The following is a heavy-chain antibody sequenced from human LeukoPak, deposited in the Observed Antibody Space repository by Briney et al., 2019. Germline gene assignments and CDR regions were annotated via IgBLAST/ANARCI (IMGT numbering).Heavy chain of an antibody. V-gene: IGHV3-11*01. Sequence: SGGSLRLSCAASGFTFSDYYMSWLRQAPGKGLEWVSYISSSGSTIQYADSVKGRFTISRENAKNSLYLQMNSLRAEATAVYYCARVRMDYGSGSPADYWGQGTLVTVSS. CDR1: GFTFSDYY. J-gene: IGHJ4*02. CDR2: ISSSGSTI. D-gene: IGHD3-10*01. CDR3: ARVRMDYGSGSPADY.